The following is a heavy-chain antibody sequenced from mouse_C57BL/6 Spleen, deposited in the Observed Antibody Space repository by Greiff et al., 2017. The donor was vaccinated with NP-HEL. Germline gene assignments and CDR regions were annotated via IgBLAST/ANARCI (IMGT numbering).Heavy chain of an antibody. Sequence: EVKLVESGGGLVQPGGSLSLSCAASGFTFTDYYMSWVRQPPGKALEWLGFIRNKANGYTTEYSASVKGRFTISRDNSQSILYLQMNALRAEDSATYYCARSPLYYGSEGFADWGQGTLVTVSA. CDR2: IRNKANGYTT. CDR3: ARSPLYYGSEGFAD. J-gene: IGHJ3*01. CDR1: GFTFTDYY. D-gene: IGHD1-1*01. V-gene: IGHV7-3*01.